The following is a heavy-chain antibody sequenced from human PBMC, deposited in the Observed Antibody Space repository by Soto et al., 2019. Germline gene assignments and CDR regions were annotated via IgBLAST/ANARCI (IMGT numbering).Heavy chain of an antibody. Sequence: QVQLQESGPGLVKPSQTLSLTCTVSGGSISSGDYYWSWIRQPPGKGLEWIGYIYYSGSTYYNPSLKRRVTISVDTSKNQFSLKLSSVTAADTAVYYCASAGRRVELRDYFDYWGQGTLVTVSS. D-gene: IGHD1-7*01. V-gene: IGHV4-30-4*01. J-gene: IGHJ4*02. CDR2: IYYSGST. CDR3: ASAGRRVELRDYFDY. CDR1: GGSISSGDYY.